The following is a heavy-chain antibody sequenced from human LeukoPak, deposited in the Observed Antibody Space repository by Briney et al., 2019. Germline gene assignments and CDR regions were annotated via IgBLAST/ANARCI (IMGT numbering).Heavy chain of an antibody. D-gene: IGHD1-26*01. CDR1: GFTFNNYW. J-gene: IGHJ4*02. CDR3: ARVRGWELPSSFDS. Sequence: GGSLRLSCAASGFTFNNYWMSWVRQAPGKGLEWVANIKPDGGDKYYVGSVKGRFTISRDNDKNSMCLQMNSLRAEDTAVYYCARVRGWELPSSFDSWGQGTLVTVSS. V-gene: IGHV3-7*01. CDR2: IKPDGGDK.